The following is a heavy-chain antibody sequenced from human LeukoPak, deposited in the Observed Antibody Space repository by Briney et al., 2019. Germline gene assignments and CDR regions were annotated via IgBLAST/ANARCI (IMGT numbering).Heavy chain of an antibody. J-gene: IGHJ4*02. CDR1: GYTFSSFG. CDR3: ARGHDYGGPDY. D-gene: IGHD4/OR15-4a*01. V-gene: IGHV1-8*01. CDR2: MNPNSGNT. Sequence: ASVKVSCKASGYTFSSFGISWVRQATGQGLEWMGFMNPNSGNTVYAQEFQGRVTMTRNTSITTAYMELNSLRSDDTAVYYCARGHDYGGPDYWGQGTLVTVSS.